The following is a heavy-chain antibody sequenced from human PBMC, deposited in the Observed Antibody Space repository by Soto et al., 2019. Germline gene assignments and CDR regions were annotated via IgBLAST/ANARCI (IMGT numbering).Heavy chain of an antibody. CDR1: GGSIRSYF. CDR2: VYHNGNT. D-gene: IGHD7-27*01. J-gene: IGHJ2*01. V-gene: IGHV4-59*01. CDR3: AVPGPAGL. Sequence: QMQLQASGPGLVKPSETLSLTCTVSGGSIRSYFWSWIRQATGKKLEWLGYVYHNGNTNYNPSLMSRLTLSVDPSNNRLSLNLKSVTPAAAAVYYCAVPGPAGLWGRGTLVTVAS.